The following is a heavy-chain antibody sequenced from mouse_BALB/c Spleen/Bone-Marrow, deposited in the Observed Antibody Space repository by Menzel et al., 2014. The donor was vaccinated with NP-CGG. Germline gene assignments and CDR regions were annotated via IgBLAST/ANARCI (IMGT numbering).Heavy chain of an antibody. D-gene: IGHD2-4*01. CDR2: ISSGGHDT. J-gene: IGHJ2*01. CDR1: GFSFSSYS. CDR3: SKDGGYDYSYYFDY. V-gene: IGHV5-6-4*01. Sequence: EVMLVESGGGLVKPGGSLKLSCAASGFSFSSYSMSWVRQTPEKRLEWVATISSGGHDTYYPDSVKGRFTISRDNAKNTLYLQMSSLKSEDTAMYYCSKDGGYDYSYYFDYWGQGTLSQSPQ.